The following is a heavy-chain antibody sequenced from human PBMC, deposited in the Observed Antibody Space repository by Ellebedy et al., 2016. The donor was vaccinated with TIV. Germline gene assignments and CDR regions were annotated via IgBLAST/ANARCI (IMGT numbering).Heavy chain of an antibody. V-gene: IGHV4-59*01. CDR3: ARATGWGAPGNFDY. D-gene: IGHD3-16*01. CDR2: IYCRGTT. CDR1: SGSISSDY. J-gene: IGHJ4*02. Sequence: MPSETLSLTCTVSSGSISSDYWSWLRQPPGKGLEWIGYIYCRGTTNYNPSLKSRVTISLDTSKNQFSLKLSSVTAADTAVYYCARATGWGAPGNFDYWGQGTLVTVSS.